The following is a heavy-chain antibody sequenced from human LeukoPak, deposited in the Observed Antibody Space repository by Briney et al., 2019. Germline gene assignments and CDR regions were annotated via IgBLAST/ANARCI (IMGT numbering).Heavy chain of an antibody. D-gene: IGHD2-15*01. CDR1: GFTFSSYG. J-gene: IGHJ4*02. CDR3: AKGSRPVVAATFFHY. V-gene: IGHV3-23*01. Sequence: GGSLRLSCAASGFTFSSYGMSWVRQAPGKGLECVSVISGSGTNTYYADSVKGRFTTSRDNSKNSLYLQMNSLRAEDTAVYYCAKGSRPVVAATFFHYWGQGTLVTVSS. CDR2: ISGSGTNT.